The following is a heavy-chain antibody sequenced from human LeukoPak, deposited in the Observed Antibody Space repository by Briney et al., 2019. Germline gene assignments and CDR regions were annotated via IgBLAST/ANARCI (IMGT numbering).Heavy chain of an antibody. CDR3: ARARGFTIFGVVIITSGICGDCYSLDY. Sequence: GGSLRLSCAASGFTFSSYAMHWVRQAPGKGLEWVAVISYDGSNKYYADSVKGRFTISRDNSKNTLYLQMNSLRAEDTAVYYCARARGFTIFGVVIITSGICGDCYSLDYWGQGTLVTVSS. CDR1: GFTFSSYA. D-gene: IGHD3-3*01. J-gene: IGHJ4*02. V-gene: IGHV3-30-3*01. CDR2: ISYDGSNK.